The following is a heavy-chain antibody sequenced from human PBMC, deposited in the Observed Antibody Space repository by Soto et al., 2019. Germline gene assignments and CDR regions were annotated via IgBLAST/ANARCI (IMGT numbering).Heavy chain of an antibody. CDR3: ARVSWRAKYGMDV. Sequence: QVQLVESGGGLVKPGGSLRLSCAASGFTFSDYYMSWIRQAPGKGLEWVSYITFSGHTVYYADSLKGRFTISRDNAKNSLYLQMNRLRAEDTAVYDCARVSWRAKYGMDVWGQGTTVSVSS. CDR2: ITFSGHTV. V-gene: IGHV3-11*01. CDR1: GFTFSDYY. J-gene: IGHJ6*02.